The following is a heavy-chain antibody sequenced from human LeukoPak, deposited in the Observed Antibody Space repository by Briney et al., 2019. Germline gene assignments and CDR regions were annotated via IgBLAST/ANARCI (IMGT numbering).Heavy chain of an antibody. CDR2: LSHDGRNK. J-gene: IGHJ6*03. V-gene: IGHV3-30*18. CDR1: GFRFSSYG. Sequence: GGSLRLSCADSGFRFSSYGMHWVRQAPGKGLEWVAALSHDGRNKQYADSVKGRFSISRDNSKNTLYLQMNSLRVEDTAVYYCAEDLDSGYISYYYMDVWGKGTTVTVSS. CDR3: AEDLDSGYISYYYMDV. D-gene: IGHD5-18*01.